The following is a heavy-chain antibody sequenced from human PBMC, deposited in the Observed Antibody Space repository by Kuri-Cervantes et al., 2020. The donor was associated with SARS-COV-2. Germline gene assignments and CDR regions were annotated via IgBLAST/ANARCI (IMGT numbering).Heavy chain of an antibody. J-gene: IGHJ6*02. D-gene: IGHD3-9*01. Sequence: GESLKISCAASGFTFSGSAMHWVRQASGKGLEWVGRIRSKANSYATAYAASVKGRFTISRDDSKNTAYLQMNSLKTEDTAVYYCARSFEGWDVWGQGTTVTVSS. CDR3: ARSFEGWDV. V-gene: IGHV3-73*01. CDR1: GFTFSGSA. CDR2: IRSKANSYAT.